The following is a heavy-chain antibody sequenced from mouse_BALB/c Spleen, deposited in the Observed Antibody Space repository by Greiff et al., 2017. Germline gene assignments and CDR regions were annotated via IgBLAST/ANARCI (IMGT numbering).Heavy chain of an antibody. J-gene: IGHJ4*01. CDR2: INSNGGST. CDR3: AREGMDY. CDR1: GFTFSSYG. V-gene: IGHV5-6-3*01. Sequence: EVQVVESGGGLVQPGGSLKLSCAASGFTFSSYGMSWVRQTPDKRLELVATINSNGGSTYYPDSVKGRFTISRDNAKNTLYLQMSSLKSEDTAMYYCAREGMDYWGQGTSVTVSS.